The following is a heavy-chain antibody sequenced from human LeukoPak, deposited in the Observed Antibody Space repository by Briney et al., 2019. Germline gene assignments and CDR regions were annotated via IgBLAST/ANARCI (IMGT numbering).Heavy chain of an antibody. CDR3: ASGVEVGPVYFDY. J-gene: IGHJ4*02. V-gene: IGHV3-66*01. D-gene: IGHD2-2*01. CDR1: GFTVRSKY. CDR2: LYSGGNI. Sequence: GGSLRLSCAASGFTVRSKYMSWVRRAPGKGLEWVSVLYSGGNIYYADSVKGRFTISRDNSKNTVNLQMNSLRAEDTAVYYCASGVEVGPVYFDYWGQGTLVTVSS.